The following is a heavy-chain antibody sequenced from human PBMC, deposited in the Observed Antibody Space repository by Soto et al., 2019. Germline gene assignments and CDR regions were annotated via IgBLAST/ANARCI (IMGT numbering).Heavy chain of an antibody. CDR3: AIFLRGDFWSGRLGLWFAP. Sequence: SETLSLTCAVYGGSFSGDYWSWIRQPPGKGLEWIGEINHSGSTNYNPSLKSRVTISVDTSKNQFSLKLSSVTAADTAVYYCAIFLRGDFWSGRLGLWFAPLGQGPLVT. V-gene: IGHV4-34*01. CDR2: INHSGST. D-gene: IGHD3-3*01. CDR1: GGSFSGDY. J-gene: IGHJ5*02.